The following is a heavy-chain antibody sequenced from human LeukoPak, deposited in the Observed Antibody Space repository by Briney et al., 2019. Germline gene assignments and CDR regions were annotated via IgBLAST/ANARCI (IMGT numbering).Heavy chain of an antibody. CDR2: IKQDGSEK. D-gene: IGHD6-13*01. J-gene: IGHJ4*02. CDR1: LLTFRTYL. Sequence: GGGLTLSCLACLLTFRTYLLSWVRPAGGKGLEWVANIKQDGSEKYYVDSVKGRFTISRDNAKNSLYLQMNSLRAEDTAMYYCARDSAGNDYWGQGTLVTVSS. CDR3: ARDSAGNDY. V-gene: IGHV3-7*01.